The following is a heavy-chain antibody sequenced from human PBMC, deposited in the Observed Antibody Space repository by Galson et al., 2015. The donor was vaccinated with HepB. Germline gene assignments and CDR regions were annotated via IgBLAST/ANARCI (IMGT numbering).Heavy chain of an antibody. CDR2: MNPNSGNT. J-gene: IGHJ6*04. Sequence: SVKVSCKASGYTFTSYDINWVRQATGQGLECMGWMNPNSGNTGYAQKFQGRVTMTRNTSISTAYMELSSLRSEDTSVYYCSRASRPYYYYYGMYVWGKVTTLTVSS. CDR3: SRASRPYYYYYGMYV. CDR1: GYTFTSYD. V-gene: IGHV1-8*01.